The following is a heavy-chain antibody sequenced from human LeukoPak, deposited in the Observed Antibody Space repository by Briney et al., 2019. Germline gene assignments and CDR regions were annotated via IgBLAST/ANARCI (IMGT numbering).Heavy chain of an antibody. CDR1: GGSISSSSYY. Sequence: ASQTLSLTCTVSGGSISSSSYYWGWIRQPPGKGLEWIESIYYSGSTYYNPSLKSRVTISVDTSKNQFSLKLSSVTAADTAVYYCARLDGRDGLGLRGYFDYWGQGTLVTVSS. D-gene: IGHD3-16*01. CDR3: ARLDGRDGLGLRGYFDY. J-gene: IGHJ4*02. CDR2: IYYSGST. V-gene: IGHV4-39*01.